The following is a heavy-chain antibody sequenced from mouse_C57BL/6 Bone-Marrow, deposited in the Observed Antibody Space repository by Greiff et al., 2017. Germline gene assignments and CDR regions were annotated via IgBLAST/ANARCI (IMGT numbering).Heavy chain of an antibody. D-gene: IGHD2-4*01. J-gene: IGHJ3*01. CDR1: GFTFSSYA. CDR3: TSGLRRGFAY. CDR2: ISSGGDYI. V-gene: IGHV5-9-1*02. Sequence: EVKVVESGEGLVKPGGSLKLSCAASGFTFSSYAMSWVRQTPEKRLEWVAYISSGGDYIYYADTVKGRFTISRDNARNTLYLQMSSLKSEDTAMYYCTSGLRRGFAYWGQGTLVTVSA.